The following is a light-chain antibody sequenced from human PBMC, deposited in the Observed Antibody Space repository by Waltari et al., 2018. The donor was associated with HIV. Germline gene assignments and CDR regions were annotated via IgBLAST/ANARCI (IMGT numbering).Light chain of an antibody. J-gene: IGLJ3*02. V-gene: IGLV1-47*01. CDR2: RNN. CDR3: AAWDDSLSGGV. CDR1: SSTIGSKY. Sequence: QSVLTQPPSASGTPGQRVTISCSGSSSTIGSKYVYCYQPLPGTAPKLLIYRNNQRPSGVPDRFSGSKSGTSASLAISGLRSEDEADYYCAAWDDSLSGGVFGGGTKLTVL.